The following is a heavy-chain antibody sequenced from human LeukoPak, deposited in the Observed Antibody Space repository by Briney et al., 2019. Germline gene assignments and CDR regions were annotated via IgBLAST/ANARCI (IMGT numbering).Heavy chain of an antibody. J-gene: IGHJ6*02. CDR2: INPNSGGT. CDR1: GYTFTGYY. CDR3: VEDRYYYYGMDV. V-gene: IGHV1-2*02. Sequence: EASVNVSCTASGYTFTGYYMHWVRQAPGQGLEWMGWINPNSGGTNYAQKFQGRVTMTRDTSISTAYMELSRLRSDDTAVYYCVEDRYYYYGMDVWGQGTTVTVSS.